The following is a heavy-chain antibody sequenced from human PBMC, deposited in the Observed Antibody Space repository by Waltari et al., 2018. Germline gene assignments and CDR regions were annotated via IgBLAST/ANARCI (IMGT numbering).Heavy chain of an antibody. V-gene: IGHV3-21*01. Sequence: EVQLVESGGGLVKPGGSLRLPCAASGFPFRSYSLNWFRPAPGKGLEWVSSISSSSYIYYADSVKGRFTISRDNAKNSLYLQMNSLRAEDTAVYYCARVSGSYYDAFDIWGQGTMVTVSS. J-gene: IGHJ3*02. CDR3: ARVSGSYYDAFDI. CDR1: GFPFRSYS. CDR2: ISSSSYI. D-gene: IGHD1-26*01.